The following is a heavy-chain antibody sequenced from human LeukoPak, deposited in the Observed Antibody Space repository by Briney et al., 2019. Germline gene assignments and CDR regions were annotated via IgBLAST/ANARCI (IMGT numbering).Heavy chain of an antibody. CDR1: GFTFSSYG. Sequence: GGSLRLSCAASGFTFSSYGMHWVRQAPGKGLEWVAFIRYDGSNKYYADSVKGRFTISRDNSRNTLSLQISSLRAEDTALYYCTRGVYCSGGSCSLDYWGQGTLVTVSS. D-gene: IGHD2-15*01. J-gene: IGHJ4*02. CDR2: IRYDGSNK. CDR3: TRGVYCSGGSCSLDY. V-gene: IGHV3-30*02.